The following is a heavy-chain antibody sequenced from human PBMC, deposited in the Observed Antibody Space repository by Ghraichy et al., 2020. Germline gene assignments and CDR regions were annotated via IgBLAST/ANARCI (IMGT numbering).Heavy chain of an antibody. D-gene: IGHD3-10*01. J-gene: IGHJ4*02. V-gene: IGHV3-9*01. CDR2: ISWNSDTI. CDR3: AKDLHFGSGSEGFDF. Sequence: PLKVSCAASGFTFDDYAMHWVRQAPGKGLEWVSGISWNSDTIDYADSVKGRFTISRDNAKNSLYLQMNSLRVEDTAFYYCAKDLHFGSGSEGFDFWGQGTQVTVSS. CDR1: GFTFDDYA.